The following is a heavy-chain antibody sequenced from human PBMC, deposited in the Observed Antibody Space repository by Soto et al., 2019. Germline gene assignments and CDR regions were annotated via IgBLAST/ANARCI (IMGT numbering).Heavy chain of an antibody. CDR1: GGSISSSSYY. Sequence: SETLSLTCIVSGGSISSSSYYWGWIRQPPGKGLEWIGSIYYSGSTYYNPSLKSRVTISVDTSKNQFSLKLSSVTAADTAVFYCARNRARNWFDPWGQGTLVTVSS. CDR2: IYYSGST. CDR3: ARNRARNWFDP. V-gene: IGHV4-39*01. J-gene: IGHJ5*02.